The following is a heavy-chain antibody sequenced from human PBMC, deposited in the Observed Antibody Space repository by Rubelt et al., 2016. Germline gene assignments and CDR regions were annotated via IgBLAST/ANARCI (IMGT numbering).Heavy chain of an antibody. CDR1: GYTFTSYG. D-gene: IGHD6-13*01. CDR2: ISQNTDKT. V-gene: IGHV1-18*01. Sequence: QVQLVQSGGEVKKPGASVKVSCKASGYTFTSYGMNWVRQAPGQGLEWLGWISQNTDKTNYAQKFQGRVTLTTDTSTNTAYMELRSLRSDDTAVYYCARDRWQQPDYWGQGTLVTVSS. J-gene: IGHJ4*02. CDR3: ARDRWQQPDY.